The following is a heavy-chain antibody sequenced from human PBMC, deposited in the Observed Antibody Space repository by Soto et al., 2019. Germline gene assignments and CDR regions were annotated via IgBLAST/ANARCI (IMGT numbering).Heavy chain of an antibody. CDR3: ARAKLERRPYFDY. CDR2: IYYSGST. CDR1: GGSISSYY. Sequence: ETLSLTCTVSGGSISSYYWSWIRQPPGKGLEWIGYIYYSGSTNYNPSLKSRVTISVDTSKNQFSLKLSSVTAADTAVYYCARAKLERRPYFDYWGQGTLVTVSS. J-gene: IGHJ4*02. V-gene: IGHV4-59*01. D-gene: IGHD1-1*01.